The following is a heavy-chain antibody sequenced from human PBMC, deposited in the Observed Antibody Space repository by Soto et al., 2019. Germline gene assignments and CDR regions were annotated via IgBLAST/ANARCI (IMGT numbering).Heavy chain of an antibody. J-gene: IGHJ4*02. D-gene: IGHD1-26*01. CDR2: ISGSGGST. Sequence: GGSLRLSCAAPGFTFSSYAMSWVRQAPGKGLEWVSAISGSGGSTYYADSVKGRFTISRDNSKNTLYLQMNSLRAEDTAVYYCAKAKTGVGATDYWGQGTLVTVSS. CDR3: AKAKTGVGATDY. V-gene: IGHV3-23*01. CDR1: GFTFSSYA.